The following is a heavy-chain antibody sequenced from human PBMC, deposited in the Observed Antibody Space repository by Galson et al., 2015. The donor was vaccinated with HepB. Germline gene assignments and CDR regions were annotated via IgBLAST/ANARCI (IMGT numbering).Heavy chain of an antibody. CDR1: GFTLSSYT. CDR2: ISSSGNYM. CDR3: AIFSTYYDTSGLGY. Sequence: SLRLSCAASGFTLSSYTMNWVRQAPGTGLEWVASISSSGNYMYYGDSVRCRFTLSRDNAKNSLYLQMDSLRAEDTAVYYCAIFSTYYDTSGLGYWGQGTLVTVSS. V-gene: IGHV3-21*01. D-gene: IGHD3-16*01. J-gene: IGHJ4*02.